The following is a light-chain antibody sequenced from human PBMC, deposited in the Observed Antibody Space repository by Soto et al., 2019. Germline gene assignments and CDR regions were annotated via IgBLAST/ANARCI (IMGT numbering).Light chain of an antibody. CDR3: QQYDTYPWT. J-gene: IGKJ1*01. V-gene: IGKV1-5*03. CDR1: QSISGW. CDR2: KAS. Sequence: DIQMTQSPSTLSASVGDRVTITCRASQSISGWLAWYQQKPGKAPKLLIYKASSVESGVPSRFSGSGSGTAFTLTISSLQPDDFAIYYCQQYDTYPWTFGQGTKVEIK.